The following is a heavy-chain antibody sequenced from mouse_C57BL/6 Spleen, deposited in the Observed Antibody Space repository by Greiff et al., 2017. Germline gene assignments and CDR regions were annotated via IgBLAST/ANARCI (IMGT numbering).Heavy chain of an antibody. CDR1: GFTFSSYA. CDR3: AYDYDGASWFAY. V-gene: IGHV5-4*01. D-gene: IGHD2-4*01. J-gene: IGHJ3*01. Sequence: EVQLVESGGGLVKPGGSLKLSCAASGFTFSSYAMSWVRQTPEKRLEWVATISDGGSYTYYPDNVKGRFTISRDNAKNNLYLQMSHLKSEDTAMYYCAYDYDGASWFAYWGQGTLVTVSA. CDR2: ISDGGSYT.